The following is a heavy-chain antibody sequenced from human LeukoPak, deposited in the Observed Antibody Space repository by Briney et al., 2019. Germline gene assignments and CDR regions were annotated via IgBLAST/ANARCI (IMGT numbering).Heavy chain of an antibody. CDR1: GGSFSGYY. J-gene: IGHJ4*02. D-gene: IGHD3-22*01. Sequence: SETLSLTCAVYGGSFSGYYSSWIRQPPGKGLEWIGEINHSGITNYNPSLKSRVTISVDTSKNQFSLKLTSVTAADTAVYYCARSYYYESSGYGDFDYWGQGALVTVSS. V-gene: IGHV4-34*01. CDR3: ARSYYYESSGYGDFDY. CDR2: INHSGIT.